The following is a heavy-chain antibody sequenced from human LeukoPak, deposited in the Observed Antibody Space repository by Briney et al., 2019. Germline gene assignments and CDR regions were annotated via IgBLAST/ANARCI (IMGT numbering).Heavy chain of an antibody. CDR3: ARRGVYCSGTSCYWVFDY. CDR1: GGSFSGYY. J-gene: IGHJ4*02. CDR2: INHSGTT. Sequence: SETLSLTCAVYGGSFSGYYWGWIRQPPGKGLEWIGEINHSGTTNYNPSLKSRVTISVDTSKNQFSLSLSSVTAADTAVFYCARRGVYCSGTSCYWVFDYWGQGTLVTVSS. D-gene: IGHD2-2*01. V-gene: IGHV4-34*01.